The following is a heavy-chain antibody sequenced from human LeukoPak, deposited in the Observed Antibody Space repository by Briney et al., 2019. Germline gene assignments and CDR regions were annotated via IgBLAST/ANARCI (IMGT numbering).Heavy chain of an antibody. J-gene: IGHJ3*02. Sequence: GGSLRLSCAASGFTFSSYSMNWVRQAPGKGLEWVSSISSSRYIYYADSVKGRFTISRDNAKNSLYLQMNSLRAEDTAVYYCATPNGAAAGRKDAFDIWGQGTMVTVSS. CDR1: GFTFSSYS. D-gene: IGHD6-13*01. CDR2: ISSSRYI. V-gene: IGHV3-21*01. CDR3: ATPNGAAAGRKDAFDI.